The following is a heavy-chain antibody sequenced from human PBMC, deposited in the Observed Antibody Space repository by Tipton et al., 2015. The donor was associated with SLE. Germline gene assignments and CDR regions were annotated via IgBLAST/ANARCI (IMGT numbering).Heavy chain of an antibody. D-gene: IGHD1-26*01. CDR3: ARYSRGSLDS. V-gene: IGHV3-74*03. CDR1: GFTFRSYA. Sequence: SLRLSCRGSGFTFRSYAINWVRQTPGKGLVWVSRISDGSSTTYADSVRGRFTISRDNAKNTLYLQMNSLRAEDTAVYYCARYSRGSLDSWGQGTLVTVSS. J-gene: IGHJ4*02. CDR2: ISDGSST.